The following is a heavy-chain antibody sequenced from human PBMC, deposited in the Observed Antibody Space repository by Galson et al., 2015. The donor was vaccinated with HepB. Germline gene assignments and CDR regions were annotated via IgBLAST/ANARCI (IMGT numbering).Heavy chain of an antibody. V-gene: IGHV4-59*08. D-gene: IGHD6-6*01. CDR1: GDSINNFC. CDR2: ICSSGNS. Sequence: SETLSLTCSVSGDSINNFCWNWIRQPPGEGLDWIGFICSSGNSRYNPSLKSRVTMSIDTSKSQFSLHLNSVTAADTALYYCARWGENSSLRFRAFDIWGQGTMVTVSS. J-gene: IGHJ3*02. CDR3: ARWGENSSLRFRAFDI.